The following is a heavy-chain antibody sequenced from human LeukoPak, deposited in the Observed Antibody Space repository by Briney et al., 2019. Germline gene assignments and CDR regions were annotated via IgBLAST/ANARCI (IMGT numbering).Heavy chain of an antibody. D-gene: IGHD3-10*01. CDR3: ARDNYYGSEDAFDI. CDR1: GFTFSSYS. V-gene: IGHV3-48*02. J-gene: IGHJ3*02. CDR2: ITSSSSTI. Sequence: GGSLRLSCAASGFTFSSYSMNWVRQAPGKGLEWISYITSSSSTIYYADSVKGRFTIARDNAKNSLYLQMNSLRDEDTAVYYCARDNYYGSEDAFDIWGQGTMVTVSS.